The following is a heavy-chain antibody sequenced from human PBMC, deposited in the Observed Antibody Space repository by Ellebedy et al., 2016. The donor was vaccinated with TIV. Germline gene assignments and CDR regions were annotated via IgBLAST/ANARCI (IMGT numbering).Heavy chain of an antibody. CDR3: ARLFGDGYDSSLWGYFYFDY. D-gene: IGHD5-24*01. CDR2: TDYRGST. V-gene: IGHV4-39*01. Sequence: SETLSLTCTVSGGSISTGRFYWGWIRQPPGKGLEWIGSTDYRGSTYYNPSLKSRLTISVDTSQNQFSLNLSSVTAADTAVYYCARLFGDGYDSSLWGYFYFDYWGRGTLVAVSS. J-gene: IGHJ4*02. CDR1: GGSISTGRFY.